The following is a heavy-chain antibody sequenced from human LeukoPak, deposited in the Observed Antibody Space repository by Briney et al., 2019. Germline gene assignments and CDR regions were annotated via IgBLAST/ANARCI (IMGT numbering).Heavy chain of an antibody. CDR3: ARDTRGGSESDY. V-gene: IGHV3-7*01. CDR2: IKEDGSDK. J-gene: IGHJ4*02. D-gene: IGHD3-16*01. Sequence: PGGSLRLSCAASGFTFSNYWMNWVRQAPGKGLEWVANIKEDGSDKYYVDSVKGRFTISRDNAKNSLYLQMNSLRAEDTAVYYCARDTRGGSESDYWGQGTLVTVSS. CDR1: GFTFSNYW.